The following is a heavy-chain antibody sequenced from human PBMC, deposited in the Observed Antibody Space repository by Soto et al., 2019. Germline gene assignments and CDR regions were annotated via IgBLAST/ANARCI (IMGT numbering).Heavy chain of an antibody. CDR3: ARVFRGLGIRRPFAY. CDR1: GVSVTSGSYY. Sequence: QVQLQESGPGLVKPSETLSLTCTVSGVSVTSGSYYWSWIRQPPGGGLELIGYIHYTGRISYNPSIRSRVSISIATSEKLFFLILSSVTTEDTAVYYCARVFRGLGIRRPFAYWGQGTLVAVSS. CDR2: IHYTGRI. J-gene: IGHJ4*02. D-gene: IGHD3-9*01. V-gene: IGHV4-61*03.